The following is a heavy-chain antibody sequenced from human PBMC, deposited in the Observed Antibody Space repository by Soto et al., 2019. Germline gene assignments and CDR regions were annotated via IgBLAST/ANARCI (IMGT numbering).Heavy chain of an antibody. J-gene: IGHJ4*02. D-gene: IGHD1-1*01. CDR2: IDESGDS. CDR3: AREGGYVDY. V-gene: IGHV4-39*02. Sequence: SETLSLTCTVSGGSIRSSSHYWGWIRQSPGTGLEWIGSIDESGDSYYNPSLKSRVTIFVDTSKNQFSLKLISVTGADSAIYYCAREGGYVDYWGQGTLVTVSS. CDR1: GGSIRSSSHY.